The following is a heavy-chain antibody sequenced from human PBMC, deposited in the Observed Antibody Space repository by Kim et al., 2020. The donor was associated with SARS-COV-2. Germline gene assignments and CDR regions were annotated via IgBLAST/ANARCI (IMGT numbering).Heavy chain of an antibody. V-gene: IGHV3-15*01. D-gene: IGHD2-8*01. Sequence: GGSLRLSCAASGFTFSNAWMSWVRQAPGKGLEWVGRIKSKTDGGTTDYAAPVKGRFTISRDDSKNTLYLQMNSLKTEDTAVYYCTTWSYASVNGMDVWGQGTTVTVSS. CDR1: GFTFSNAW. CDR2: IKSKTDGGTT. CDR3: TTWSYASVNGMDV. J-gene: IGHJ6*02.